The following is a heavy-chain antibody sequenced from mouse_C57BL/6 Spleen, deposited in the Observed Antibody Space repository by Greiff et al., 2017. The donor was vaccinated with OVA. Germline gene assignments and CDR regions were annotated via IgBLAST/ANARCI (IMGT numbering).Heavy chain of an antibody. V-gene: IGHV15-2*01. CDR3: ARPAYGNYWYFDV. CDR2: ILPSIGRT. CDR1: DSEVFPIAY. Sequence: QVQLQQSGSELRSPGSSVKLSCKDFDSEVFPIAYMSWVRQKPGHGFEWIGGILPSIGRTIYGEKFEDKATLDADTLSNTAYLELNSLTSEDSSIYDSARPAYGNYWYFDVWGTGTTVTVSS. J-gene: IGHJ1*03. D-gene: IGHD2-1*01.